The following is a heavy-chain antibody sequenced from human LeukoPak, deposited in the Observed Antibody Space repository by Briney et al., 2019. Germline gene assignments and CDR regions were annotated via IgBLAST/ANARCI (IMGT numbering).Heavy chain of an antibody. CDR3: ATYYDILTGYYSAEYFQH. Sequence: VASVKVSCKASGGTFSSYAIGWVRQAPGQGLEWMGWISAYNGNTNYAQKLQGRVTMTTDTSTSTAYMELRSLRSDDTAVYYCATYYDILTGYYSAEYFQHWGQGTLVTVSS. D-gene: IGHD3-9*01. J-gene: IGHJ1*01. CDR1: GGTFSSYA. V-gene: IGHV1-18*01. CDR2: ISAYNGNT.